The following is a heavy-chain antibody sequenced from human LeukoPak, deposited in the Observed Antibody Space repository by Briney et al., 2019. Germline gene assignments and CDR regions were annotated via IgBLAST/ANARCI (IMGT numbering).Heavy chain of an antibody. Sequence: PSETLSLTCTVSGGSISSYYWSWIRQPPGKGLEWIGYIYYSGSTNYNPSLKSRVTISVDTSKHQFSLKLSSVTAAGTAVYYCARDWGEGYSGYDYGRSYFDYWGQGTLVTVSS. CDR3: ARDWGEGYSGYDYGRSYFDY. D-gene: IGHD5-12*01. CDR1: GGSISSYY. CDR2: IYYSGST. V-gene: IGHV4-59*01. J-gene: IGHJ4*02.